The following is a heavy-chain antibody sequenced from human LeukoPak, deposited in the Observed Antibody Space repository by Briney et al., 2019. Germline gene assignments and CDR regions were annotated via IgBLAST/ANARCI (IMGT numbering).Heavy chain of an antibody. CDR3: ARDGMYYYGLGRRGWFDP. CDR2: VYYTGST. J-gene: IGHJ5*02. Sequence: PSETLSLTCSVSGGSISSRSYYWGWIRQPPGKGLEWIGSVYYTGSTYYNPSLKSRVTISVDTSKNQFSLKLSSVTAADTAVYYCARDGMYYYGLGRRGWFDPWGQGTLVTVSS. CDR1: GGSISSRSYY. V-gene: IGHV4-39*07. D-gene: IGHD3-10*01.